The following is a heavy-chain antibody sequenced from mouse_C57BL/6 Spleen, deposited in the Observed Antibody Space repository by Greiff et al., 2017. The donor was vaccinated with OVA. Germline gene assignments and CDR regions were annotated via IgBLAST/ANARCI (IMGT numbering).Heavy chain of an antibody. D-gene: IGHD3-2*02. V-gene: IGHV1-82*01. CDR1: GYAFSSSW. Sequence: VQLQQSGPELVKPGASVKISCKASGYAFSSSWMNWVKQRPGKGLEWIGRIYPGDGDTNYNGKFKGKATLTADKSSSTAYMQLSSLTSEDSAVYFCASPSDSSGYYFDYWGQGTTLTVSS. J-gene: IGHJ2*01. CDR3: ASPSDSSGYYFDY. CDR2: IYPGDGDT.